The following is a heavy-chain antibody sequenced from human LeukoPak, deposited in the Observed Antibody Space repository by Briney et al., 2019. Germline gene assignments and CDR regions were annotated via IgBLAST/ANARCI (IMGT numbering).Heavy chain of an antibody. J-gene: IGHJ4*02. D-gene: IGHD3-3*01. Sequence: SGTLALICGVSGVSISSTNWWTWIRQPPGKGLEWIGEVHLDGRTSYNPSLESRLTMSVDLSENHISLKLTSVTAADTAVYYCAREGGFYRPLDYTGQGTLVTVSS. CDR1: GVSISSTNW. CDR3: AREGGFYRPLDY. V-gene: IGHV4-4*02. CDR2: VHLDGRT.